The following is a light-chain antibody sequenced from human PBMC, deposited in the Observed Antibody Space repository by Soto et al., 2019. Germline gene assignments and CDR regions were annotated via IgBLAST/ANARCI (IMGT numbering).Light chain of an antibody. CDR3: QQYNNRPVT. CDR1: QDINNY. Sequence: DIQMTQSPSSLSASVGDRVTITCQASQDINNYLSWFQQTPGKAPTLLIYDASNLETEVPSRFSGSGSGTDFSFTISSLQPEDIATYYCQQYNNRPVTFGQGTKLEI. V-gene: IGKV1-33*01. CDR2: DAS. J-gene: IGKJ2*01.